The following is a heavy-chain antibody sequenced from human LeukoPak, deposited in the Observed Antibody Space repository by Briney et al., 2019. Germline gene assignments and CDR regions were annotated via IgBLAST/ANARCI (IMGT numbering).Heavy chain of an antibody. D-gene: IGHD6-19*01. CDR1: GYSFTSYG. J-gene: IGHJ6*03. CDR3: ARDRTAVGPYYYYYYMDV. CDR2: ISAYNGNT. Sequence: ASVKVSCKSAGYSFTSYGISWVRQAPGQGLEWMGWISAYNGNTNYAQKLQGRVTMTTDTSTSTAYMELRSLRSDDTAVYYCARDRTAVGPYYYYYYMDVWGKGTTVTVSS. V-gene: IGHV1-18*01.